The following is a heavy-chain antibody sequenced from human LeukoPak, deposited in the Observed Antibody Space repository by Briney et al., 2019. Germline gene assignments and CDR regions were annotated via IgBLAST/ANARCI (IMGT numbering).Heavy chain of an antibody. CDR2: IYSGGKT. CDR1: GFTVSDYY. V-gene: IGHV3-53*01. J-gene: IGHJ4*02. CDR3: ARINYYDGSGFYRDY. Sequence: QPGGSLRLSCAVSGFTVSDYYMSWVRQAPGKGLEWVSVIYSGGKTYYADSVKGRFTISRDDSKNTLHLQMNSLRAEDTAVYYCARINYYDGSGFYRDYWGQGTLVTVSS. D-gene: IGHD3-22*01.